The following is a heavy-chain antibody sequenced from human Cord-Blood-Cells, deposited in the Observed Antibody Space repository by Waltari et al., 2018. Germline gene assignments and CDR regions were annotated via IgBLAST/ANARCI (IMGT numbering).Heavy chain of an antibody. CDR2: IIPIFGTA. J-gene: IGHJ3*02. D-gene: IGHD2-2*01. V-gene: IGHV1-69*01. CDR1: GGTFSSYA. CDR3: ARPSQYCSSTSCYAFDI. Sequence: QVQLVQSGAEVKKPGSSVKVSCKDSGGTFSSYAISWVRQVPRQGLEWMGGIIPIFGTANYAQKFQGRVTITADESTSTAYMELSSLRSEDTAVYYCARPSQYCSSTSCYAFDIWGQGTMVTVSS.